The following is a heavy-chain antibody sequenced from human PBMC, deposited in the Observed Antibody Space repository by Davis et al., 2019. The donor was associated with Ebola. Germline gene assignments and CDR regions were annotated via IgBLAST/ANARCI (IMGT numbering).Heavy chain of an antibody. CDR2: ITASNGNT. D-gene: IGHD7-27*01. V-gene: IGHV1-18*01. CDR1: GYTFKNYG. Sequence: ASVKVSCKASGYTFKNYGITWVRQAPGQGLEWMGWITASNGNTHYAQKLQDRITMTIDTSTSTAYMELRSLRYDDTAVYYGARDPWGSEKNYWGQGTLITVSS. CDR3: ARDPWGSEKNY. J-gene: IGHJ4*02.